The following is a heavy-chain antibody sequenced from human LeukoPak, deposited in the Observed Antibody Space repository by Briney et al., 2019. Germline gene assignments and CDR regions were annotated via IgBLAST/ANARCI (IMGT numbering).Heavy chain of an antibody. CDR3: ARGFLAAGKTQYYYYYYMDV. J-gene: IGHJ6*03. CDR2: IIPIFGTA. D-gene: IGHD6-13*01. CDR1: GDTFYNYA. Sequence: SVKVSCKASGDTFYNYAISWVRQAPGQGLEWMGGIIPIFGTANHAQKFQGRVTITADKSTSTGYMELSSLRSEDTAVYYCARGFLAAGKTQYYYYYYMDVWGKGTTVTVSS. V-gene: IGHV1-69*06.